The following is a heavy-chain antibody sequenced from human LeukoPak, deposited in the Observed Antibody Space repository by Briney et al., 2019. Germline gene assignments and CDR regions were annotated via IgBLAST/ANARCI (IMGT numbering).Heavy chain of an antibody. CDR3: ARYNWNEAAFDI. V-gene: IGHV4-39*07. CDR1: GGSISSSSYY. D-gene: IGHD1-1*01. J-gene: IGHJ3*02. Sequence: SETLSLTCSVSGGSISSSSYYWGWIRQPPGKGLEWIGNIYYSGSTYYNPSLKSRVTISVDTSKNQFSLKLSSVTAADTAVYYCARYNWNEAAFDIWGQGTMVTVSS. CDR2: IYYSGST.